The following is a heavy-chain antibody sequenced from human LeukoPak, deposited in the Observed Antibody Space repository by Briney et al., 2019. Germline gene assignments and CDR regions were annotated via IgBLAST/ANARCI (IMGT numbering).Heavy chain of an antibody. J-gene: IGHJ5*02. D-gene: IGHD3-3*01. V-gene: IGHV3-48*03. CDR2: ISSSGSTI. CDR3: AKDHGVVRGYYNNWFDP. Sequence: GGSLRLSCAASGFTFSSYEMNWVRQAPGKGLEWVSYISSSGSTIYYADSVKGRFTISRDNSKNTLLLQMNSLRAEDTAVYYCAKDHGVVRGYYNNWFDPWGQGTLVTVSS. CDR1: GFTFSSYE.